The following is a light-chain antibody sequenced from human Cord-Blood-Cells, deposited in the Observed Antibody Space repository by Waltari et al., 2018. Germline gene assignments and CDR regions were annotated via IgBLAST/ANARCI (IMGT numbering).Light chain of an antibody. CDR1: SSDVGSYNL. CDR3: CSYAGSSTFRV. CDR2: EGS. J-gene: IGLJ3*02. Sequence: QSALTQPASVSGSPGQSITISCTGTSSDVGSYNLVSWYQQHPGKDPKLMIYEGSKRPSWVSNRFSGSKSGNTASLTISGLQAEDEADYYCCSYAGSSTFRVFGGGTKLTVL. V-gene: IGLV2-23*03.